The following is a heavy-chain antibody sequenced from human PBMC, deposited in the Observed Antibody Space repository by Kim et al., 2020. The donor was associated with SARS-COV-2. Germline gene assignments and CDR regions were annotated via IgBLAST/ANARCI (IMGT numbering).Heavy chain of an antibody. J-gene: IGHJ4*02. CDR1: GFTFSSYA. CDR3: ARDSPDSSGYYYVGPNDY. CDR2: ISYDGSNK. D-gene: IGHD3-22*01. Sequence: GGSLRLSCAASGFTFSSYAMHWVRQAPGKGLEWVAVISYDGSNKYYADSVKGRFTISRDNSKNTLYLQMNSLRAEDTAVYYCARDSPDSSGYYYVGPNDYWGQGTLVTVSS. V-gene: IGHV3-30*04.